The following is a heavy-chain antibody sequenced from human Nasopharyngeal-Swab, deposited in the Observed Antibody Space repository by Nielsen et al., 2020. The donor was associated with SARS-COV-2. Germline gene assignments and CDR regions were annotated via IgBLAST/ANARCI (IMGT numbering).Heavy chain of an antibody. J-gene: IGHJ6*02. CDR2: IDYSGST. D-gene: IGHD6-19*01. CDR3: AGAKESRGWLIRYYSYGMDV. Sequence: SETLSLTCTVSGGSISSGGYYWSWIRQHPGKGLEWIGYIDYSGSTYYNPSLKSRVTISVDTSKNQFSLKLRSVTAADTAVYYCAGAKESRGWLIRYYSYGMDVWGQGTTVTVSS. CDR1: GGSISSGGYY. V-gene: IGHV4-31*03.